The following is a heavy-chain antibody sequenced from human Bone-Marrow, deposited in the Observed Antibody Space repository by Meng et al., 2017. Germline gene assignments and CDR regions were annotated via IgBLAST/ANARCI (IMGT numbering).Heavy chain of an antibody. CDR3: AKYSYGLGDYLDY. CDR1: GFSFSSYA. J-gene: IGHJ4*02. Sequence: VELLESGGGLVQPGGSLRLSCAASGFSFSSYAMSWVRHAPGKGLEWVSALSGGGFTTYYADSVKGRFAISRHNSKNTLYLQMNSLRAEDTALYYCAKYSYGLGDYLDYWGQGALVTVAS. V-gene: IGHV3-23*01. D-gene: IGHD3-10*01. CDR2: LSGGGFTT.